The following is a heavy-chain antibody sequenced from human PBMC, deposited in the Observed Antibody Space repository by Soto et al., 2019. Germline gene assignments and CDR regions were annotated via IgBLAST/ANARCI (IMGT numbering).Heavy chain of an antibody. CDR1: GGSINW. J-gene: IGHJ6*02. CDR2: IYHSGNT. Sequence: SETLSLTCAVSGGSINWWSWVRQPPEKGLEWIGEIYHSGNTNYNPSLKSRATISLEKSKKQFSLKLSSVTAADTAVYFCTRDVDFGEEDVWGQGTTVTVSS. CDR3: TRDVDFGEEDV. D-gene: IGHD4-17*01. V-gene: IGHV4-4*02.